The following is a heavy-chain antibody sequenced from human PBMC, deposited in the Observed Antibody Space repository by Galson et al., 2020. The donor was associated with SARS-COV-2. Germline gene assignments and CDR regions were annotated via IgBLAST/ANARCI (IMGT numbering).Heavy chain of an antibody. V-gene: IGHV4-39*07. Sequence: SETLSLTCSVSGGSISSRTFYWGWIRQPTGKRIEWIGSIYYSGRTYYNPSLKSRLTISIDTSNKQSSLKLDSVTAADTAMYYCALEKSRDAFDIWGQGTVVTVSS. J-gene: IGHJ3*02. D-gene: IGHD3-3*02. CDR2: IYYSGRT. CDR1: GGSISSRTFY. CDR3: ALEKSRDAFDI.